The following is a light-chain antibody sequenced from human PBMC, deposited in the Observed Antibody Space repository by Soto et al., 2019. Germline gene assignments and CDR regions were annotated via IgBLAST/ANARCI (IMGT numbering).Light chain of an antibody. Sequence: QSALTQPRSVSGSPGQSVTISCTGTDSDVGGYNYVSWYQQHPGKAPKLMIYDVGRRPSGVPDRVSGSKSGNTASLTISGLQAEDEADYYCSSFAGTYTYVFGTGTKLTVL. CDR2: DVG. CDR3: SSFAGTYTYV. V-gene: IGLV2-11*01. J-gene: IGLJ1*01. CDR1: DSDVGGYNY.